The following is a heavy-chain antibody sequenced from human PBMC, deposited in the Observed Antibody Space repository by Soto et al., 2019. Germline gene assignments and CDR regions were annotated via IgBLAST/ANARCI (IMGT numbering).Heavy chain of an antibody. D-gene: IGHD6-19*01. Sequence: GGSLRLSCAASGFTFSRFAMSWVRQAPEKGLEWVTGISGSGRSTFYADSVKGRFTISRDNSKNTLYLQMNSLTAEDTAVYYCAKERSSGWSFDYWGQGTLVTVSS. V-gene: IGHV3-23*01. CDR1: GFTFSRFA. CDR3: AKERSSGWSFDY. CDR2: ISGSGRST. J-gene: IGHJ4*02.